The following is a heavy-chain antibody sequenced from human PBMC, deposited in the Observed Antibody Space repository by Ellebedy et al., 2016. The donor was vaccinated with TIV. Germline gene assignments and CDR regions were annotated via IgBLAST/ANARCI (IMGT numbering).Heavy chain of an antibody. CDR1: GFTLTPYA. D-gene: IGHD3-10*01. Sequence: GESLKISCAASGFTLTPYAVQWVRQAPGNGLEWVAVISFDGTTKFYADSMKGRFTISRDNAKNSLDLQMNSLRAEDTAVYYCARSYSSGSRTLWNWGQGTLVTVSS. J-gene: IGHJ4*02. CDR3: ARSYSSGSRTLWN. V-gene: IGHV3-30*14. CDR2: ISFDGTTK.